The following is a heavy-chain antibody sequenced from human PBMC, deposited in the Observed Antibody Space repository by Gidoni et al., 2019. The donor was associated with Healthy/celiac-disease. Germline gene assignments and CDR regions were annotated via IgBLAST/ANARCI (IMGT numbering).Heavy chain of an antibody. CDR3: AKEGDYGDQGWFDP. CDR1: GFTFDDYA. D-gene: IGHD4-17*01. Sequence: EVQLVESGGGLVQPGRSLRLSCAASGFTFDDYAMHWVRQAPGKGLEWVSGISWNSGSIGYADSVKGRFTISRDNAKNSLYLQMNSLRAEDTALYYCAKEGDYGDQGWFDPWGQGTLVTVSS. J-gene: IGHJ5*02. V-gene: IGHV3-9*01. CDR2: ISWNSGSI.